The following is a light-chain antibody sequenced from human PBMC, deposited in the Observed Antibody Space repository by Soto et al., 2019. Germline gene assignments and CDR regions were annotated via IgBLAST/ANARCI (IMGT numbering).Light chain of an antibody. J-gene: IGKJ1*01. Sequence: TVLTQSPGTLSLSLGQRATLSCRASQSVPGSSLAWYQHKPGQSPRVLIYEASTRATGIPDRFSGSGSGTEFILTINRLEPEDFAVYYCQHYGTSPPTFGPGTKVEVK. CDR1: QSVPGSS. CDR2: EAS. V-gene: IGKV3-20*01. CDR3: QHYGTSPPT.